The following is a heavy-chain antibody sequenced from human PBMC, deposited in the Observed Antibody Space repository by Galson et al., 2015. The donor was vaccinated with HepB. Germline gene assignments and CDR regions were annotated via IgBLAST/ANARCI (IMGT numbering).Heavy chain of an antibody. V-gene: IGHV1-69*13. CDR1: GGTFSSYA. Sequence: SVKVSCKASGGTFSSYAISWVRQAPGQGLEWMGGIIPIFGTANYAQKFQGRVTITADESTSTAYMELSSLRSEDTAVYYCARAQTGYSNHPKYNWFDPWGQGTLVTVSS. J-gene: IGHJ5*02. CDR3: ARAQTGYSNHPKYNWFDP. CDR2: IIPIFGTA. D-gene: IGHD4-11*01.